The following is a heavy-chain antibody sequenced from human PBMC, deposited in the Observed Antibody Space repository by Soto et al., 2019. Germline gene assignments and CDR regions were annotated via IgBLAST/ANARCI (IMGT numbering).Heavy chain of an antibody. J-gene: IGHJ4*02. CDR2: IWYDGSNK. V-gene: IGHV3-33*01. Sequence: GGSLRLSCAASGFTFSSYGMHWVRQAPGKGLEWVAVIWYDGSNKYYADSVKGRFTISRDNSKNTLYLQMNSLRAEDTALYYCARDHDYYDILTGYYSYWGQGTLVTVSS. D-gene: IGHD3-9*01. CDR3: ARDHDYYDILTGYYSY. CDR1: GFTFSSYG.